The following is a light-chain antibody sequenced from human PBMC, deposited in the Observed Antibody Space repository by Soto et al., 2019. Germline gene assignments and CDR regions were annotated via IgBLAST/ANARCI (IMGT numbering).Light chain of an antibody. Sequence: EIVMTQSPATLSVSPGERATLSCRASHSVSSNLAWYQQKRGQAPRLLIYDASSRASGIPARFSGSGSGTDFTLTISSLEPEDFAVYYCQQRTNWRITFGQGTRLEIK. J-gene: IGKJ5*01. CDR2: DAS. V-gene: IGKV3-11*01. CDR3: QQRTNWRIT. CDR1: HSVSSN.